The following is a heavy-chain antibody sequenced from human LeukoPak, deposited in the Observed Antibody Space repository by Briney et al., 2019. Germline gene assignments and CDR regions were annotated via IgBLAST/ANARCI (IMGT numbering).Heavy chain of an antibody. Sequence: SETLSLTCTVSGGSISSSSYYWGWIRQPPGKGLEWIGSIYYSGSTYYNPSLKSRVTISVDTSKNQFSLKLSSVTAADTAVYYCARVVGSSWYFDYWGQGTLVTVSS. CDR3: ARVVGSSWYFDY. D-gene: IGHD6-13*01. V-gene: IGHV4-39*07. CDR1: GGSISSSSYY. J-gene: IGHJ4*02. CDR2: IYYSGST.